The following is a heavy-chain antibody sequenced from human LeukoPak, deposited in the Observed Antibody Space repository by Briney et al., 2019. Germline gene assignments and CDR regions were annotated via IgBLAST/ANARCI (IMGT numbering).Heavy chain of an antibody. J-gene: IGHJ4*02. CDR3: AKEDGIAAAGRLYRCFDY. V-gene: IGHV3-23*01. Sequence: PGGSLRLSCAASGFTFSSYAMSWVRQAPGKGLEWVSAISGSGGSTYYADSVKGRFTISRDNSKNTLYLQMNSLRAEDTAVYYCAKEDGIAAAGRLYRCFDYWGQGTLVTVSS. CDR2: ISGSGGST. CDR1: GFTFSSYA. D-gene: IGHD6-13*01.